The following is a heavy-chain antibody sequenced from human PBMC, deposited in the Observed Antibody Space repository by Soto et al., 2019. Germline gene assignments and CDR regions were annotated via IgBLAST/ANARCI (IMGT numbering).Heavy chain of an antibody. V-gene: IGHV1-18*01. CDR3: ARDRPAGSGSYSSYYYYYGMDV. CDR1: GYTFTSYG. Sequence: QVQLVQSGAEVKKPGASVKVSCKASGYTFTSYGISWVRQAPGQGLEWMGWISAYNGNTNYAQKLQGRVTMTTDTPRSTAYMELRRLRSDYTAGYYCARDRPAGSGSYSSYYYYYGMDVWGQGTTVTVSS. J-gene: IGHJ6*02. CDR2: ISAYNGNT. D-gene: IGHD3-10*01.